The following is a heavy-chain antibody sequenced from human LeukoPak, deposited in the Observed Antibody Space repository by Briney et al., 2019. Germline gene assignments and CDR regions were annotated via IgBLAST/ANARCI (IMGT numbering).Heavy chain of an antibody. Sequence: PSETLSLTCAVYGGSFSGYYWSWIRQPPGKGLERIGEINHSGSTNYNPSLKSRVTISVDTSKNQFSLKVTSVTAADTAVYYCAKDPQYPGWFDPWGQGTLVTVSS. J-gene: IGHJ5*02. CDR2: INHSGST. CDR1: GGSFSGYY. V-gene: IGHV4-34*01. CDR3: AKDPQYPGWFDP. D-gene: IGHD1-14*01.